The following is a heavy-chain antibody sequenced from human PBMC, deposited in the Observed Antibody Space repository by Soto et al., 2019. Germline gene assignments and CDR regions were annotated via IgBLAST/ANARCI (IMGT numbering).Heavy chain of an antibody. Sequence: QVQLVESGGGVVQPGRSLRLSCAASGFTFSSYAMHWVRQAPGKGLEWVAVISYDGSNKYYADSVKGRFTISRDNSKNKRYLQMNSLRAEDTAVYYCARGSGYDARGNIAAGGTSGYFDYWGQGTLVTVSS. V-gene: IGHV3-30-3*01. J-gene: IGHJ4*02. CDR3: ARGSGYDARGNIAAGGTSGYFDY. CDR2: ISYDGSNK. D-gene: IGHD6-13*01. CDR1: GFTFSSYA.